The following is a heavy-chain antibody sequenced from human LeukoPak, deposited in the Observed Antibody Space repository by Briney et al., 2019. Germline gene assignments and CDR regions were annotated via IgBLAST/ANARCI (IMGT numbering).Heavy chain of an antibody. CDR3: AKDTESSSWYYFDY. J-gene: IGHJ4*02. V-gene: IGHV3-9*01. D-gene: IGHD6-13*01. CDR1: GFTFDDYA. Sequence: GGSLRLSCAASGFTFDDYAMHWVRQAPGKGLEWVSGISWNSGSIGYADSVMGRFTISRDNAKNSLYLQMNSLRAEDTALYYCAKDTESSSWYYFDYWGQGTLVTVSS. CDR2: ISWNSGSI.